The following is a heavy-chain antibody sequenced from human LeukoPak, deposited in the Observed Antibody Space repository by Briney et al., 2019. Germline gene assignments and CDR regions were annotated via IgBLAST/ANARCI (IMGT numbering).Heavy chain of an antibody. Sequence: PGGSLRLSCAASGFTLSSYWMHWVRQAPGNGLVWVSRINSDGSSTSYADSVKGRFTISRDNAKNTLYLQMNSLRAEETAVYYCASARSSVAGHGNGYWGQGTLVTVSS. V-gene: IGHV3-74*01. D-gene: IGHD6-19*01. CDR1: GFTLSSYW. CDR3: ASARSSVAGHGNGY. CDR2: INSDGSST. J-gene: IGHJ4*02.